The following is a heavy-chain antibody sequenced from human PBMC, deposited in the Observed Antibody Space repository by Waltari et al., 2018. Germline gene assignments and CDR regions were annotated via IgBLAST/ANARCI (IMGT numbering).Heavy chain of an antibody. CDR1: GFNFNIAW. CDR3: VKVRDPDTYSLEP. Sequence: EGQVVESGGAVVKPGGSLRLTCITAGFNFNIAWMTWVRQAPGKGREWVGRIKSKGGGGTTDFAAPVKGRFTISRDDSRNTLYLQMNSLQSEDTAVYYCVKVRDPDTYSLEPWGQGTLVTVSP. D-gene: IGHD2-21*01. J-gene: IGHJ5*02. CDR2: IKSKGGGGTT. V-gene: IGHV3-15*02.